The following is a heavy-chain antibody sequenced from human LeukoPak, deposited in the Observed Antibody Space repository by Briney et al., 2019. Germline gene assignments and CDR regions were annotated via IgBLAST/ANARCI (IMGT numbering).Heavy chain of an antibody. J-gene: IGHJ4*02. CDR3: AKSSGGDYLQYFDS. Sequence: GGSLRLSCAASRLTFSNYGLSWVRQAPGKGLEWVSGISASDTTHYADSVKGRFTISRDNSKNTLFLQMSSLRAEDTAVYYCAKSSGGDYLQYFDSWGQGTLVTVSS. V-gene: IGHV3-23*01. CDR1: RLTFSNYG. D-gene: IGHD2-21*02. CDR2: ISASDTT.